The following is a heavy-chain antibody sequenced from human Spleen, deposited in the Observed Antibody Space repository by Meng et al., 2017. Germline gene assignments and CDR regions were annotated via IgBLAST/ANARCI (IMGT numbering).Heavy chain of an antibody. CDR1: VWSFSGYS. D-gene: IGHD4-11*01. V-gene: IGHV4-34*01. CDR3: ARGPTTMAHDFDY. CDR2: INHSGST. J-gene: IGHJ4*02. Sequence: QVQLQQWGAGLLKPSETLSSTCAVDVWSFSGYSWSWIRQSPGKGLEWIGEINHSGSTNYNPSLESRATISVDTSQNNLSLKLSSVTAADSAVYYCARGPTTMAHDFDYWGQGTLVTVSS.